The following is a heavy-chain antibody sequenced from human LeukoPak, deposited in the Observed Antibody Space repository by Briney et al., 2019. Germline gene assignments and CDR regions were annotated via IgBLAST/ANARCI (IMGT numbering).Heavy chain of an antibody. V-gene: IGHV3-66*04. D-gene: IGHD6-13*01. J-gene: IGHJ6*02. CDR2: IYSGGST. Sequence: PGGSLRLSCAASGFTVSSNYMSWVRQAPGKGLEWVSVIYSGGSTYYADSVKGRFTISRDNSKNTLYLQMNSLRAEDTAVYYCVSHSSSWYGMDVWGQGTTVTVSS. CDR1: GFTVSSNY. CDR3: VSHSSSWYGMDV.